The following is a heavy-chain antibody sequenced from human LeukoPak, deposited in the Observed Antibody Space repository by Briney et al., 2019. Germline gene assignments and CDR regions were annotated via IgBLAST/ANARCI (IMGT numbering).Heavy chain of an antibody. CDR3: GKSNWNGYYYYYMDV. D-gene: IGHD1-20*01. Sequence: GGSLRLSCAASGFPFSNYAMTWVRQAPGKGLERVSVISGSGGSTNYADFVKGRFTISRDNSKNTLYLQMNSLRAEDTAVYYCGKSNWNGYYYYYMDVWGKGTTVTVSS. CDR1: GFPFSNYA. CDR2: ISGSGGST. V-gene: IGHV3-23*01. J-gene: IGHJ6*03.